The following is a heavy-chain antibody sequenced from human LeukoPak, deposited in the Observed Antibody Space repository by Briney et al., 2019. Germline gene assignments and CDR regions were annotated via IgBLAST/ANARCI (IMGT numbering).Heavy chain of an antibody. CDR3: ARDLSPGWVSNWFDP. CDR1: GFTFSSYS. J-gene: IGHJ5*02. CDR2: ISSSSSYI. D-gene: IGHD3-16*02. V-gene: IGHV3-21*01. Sequence: GGSLRLSCAASGFTFSSYSMNWVRQAPGKGLEWVSSISSSSSYIYYADSVKGRFTISRDSAKNSLYLQMDSLRAEDTAVYYCARDLSPGWVSNWFDPWGQGTLVTVSS.